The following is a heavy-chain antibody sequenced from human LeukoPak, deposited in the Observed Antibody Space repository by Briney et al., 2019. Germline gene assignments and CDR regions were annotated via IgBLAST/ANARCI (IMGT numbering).Heavy chain of an antibody. CDR1: GGSISTYY. D-gene: IGHD3-9*01. V-gene: IGHV4-4*09. CDR3: ARQAQYYGISTTYYKDYYYHYMDV. J-gene: IGHJ6*03. CDR2: IYSGGST. Sequence: SETLSLTCSASGGSISTYYWSWIRQFPGKGLEWIGYIYSGGSTKYNPSLSSRVSMSVDMSKNQLSLRLSFVTAADTAVYYCARQAQYYGISTTYYKDYYYHYMDVWGKGTTVTVSS.